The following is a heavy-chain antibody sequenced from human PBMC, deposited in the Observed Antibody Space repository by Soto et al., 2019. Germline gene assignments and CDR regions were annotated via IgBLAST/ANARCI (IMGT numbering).Heavy chain of an antibody. CDR3: ARVNYSSGWLVDY. CDR2: INPYNGGT. CDR1: GYTFTGYY. J-gene: IGHJ4*02. V-gene: IGHV1-2*02. Sequence: ASVKVSCKASGYTFTGYYMHWVRQAPGQGLEWMGWINPYNGGTNYAQKLQGRVTMTTDTSTSTAYMELRSLRSDDTAVYYCARVNYSSGWLVDYWGQGTLVTVSS. D-gene: IGHD6-19*01.